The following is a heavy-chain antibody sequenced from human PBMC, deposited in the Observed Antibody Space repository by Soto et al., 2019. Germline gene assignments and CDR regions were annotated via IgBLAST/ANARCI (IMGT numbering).Heavy chain of an antibody. Sequence: QVQLVQSGAEVKKPGASVKVSSKASGYTFTNDSISWVRQAPGQGLEWMGWISTYNGNTKYAQKLQGRVTMTTDTSTSTAYMELRSLRSVDTAVFYCAREMVRGVGSDYWGQGTLVTVSS. CDR2: ISTYNGNT. CDR1: GYTFTNDS. J-gene: IGHJ4*02. V-gene: IGHV1-18*01. D-gene: IGHD3-10*01. CDR3: AREMVRGVGSDY.